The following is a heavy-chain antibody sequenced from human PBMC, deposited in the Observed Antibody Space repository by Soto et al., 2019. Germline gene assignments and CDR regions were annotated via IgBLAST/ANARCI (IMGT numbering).Heavy chain of an antibody. D-gene: IGHD5-12*01. CDR2: IWYDGSNK. J-gene: IGHJ4*02. CDR1: GFTFSRHG. V-gene: IGHV3-33*01. Sequence: QVQLVESGGGVVQPGRSLRLSCAASGFTFSRHGMHWVRQAPGKGLEWVAVIWYDGSNKYYADSVKGLFTISRDNSKNTLYLQMNSLRAEETAVYYCARDEEMATISFFDYWGQGTLVTVSS. CDR3: ARDEEMATISFFDY.